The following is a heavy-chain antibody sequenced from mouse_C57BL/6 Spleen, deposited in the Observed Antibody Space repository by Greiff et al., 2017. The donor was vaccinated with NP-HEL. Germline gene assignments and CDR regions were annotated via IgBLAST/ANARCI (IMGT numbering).Heavy chain of an antibody. V-gene: IGHV2-2*01. CDR2: IWSGGST. J-gene: IGHJ2*01. Sequence: QVQLKESGPGLVQPSQSLSITCTVSGFSLTSYGVHWVRQSPGKGLEWLGVIWSGGSTDYNAAFISRLSISKDNSKSQVFFKMNSLQAEDTAIYYCARNWGSYYLDYWGQGTTLTVSS. CDR3: ARNWGSYYLDY. CDR1: GFSLTSYG. D-gene: IGHD3-1*01.